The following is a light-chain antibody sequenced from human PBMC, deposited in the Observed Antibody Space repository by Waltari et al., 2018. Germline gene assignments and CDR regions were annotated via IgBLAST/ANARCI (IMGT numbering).Light chain of an antibody. J-gene: IGKJ2*01. CDR1: QSVLYSSNSKNY. V-gene: IGKV4-1*01. CDR3: QQYYTTPS. Sequence: DIVMTQSQDSLDVSLSARATMHCKSSQSVLYSSNSKNYLAWYQHKPRQPPKLLIYWASTRESGVPDRFSGSGSGTDFTLTISSLQAEDVAVYYCQQYYTTPSFGQGTNLEIK. CDR2: WAS.